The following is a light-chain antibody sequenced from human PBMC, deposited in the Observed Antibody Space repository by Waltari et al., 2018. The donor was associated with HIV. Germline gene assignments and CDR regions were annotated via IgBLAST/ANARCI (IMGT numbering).Light chain of an antibody. CDR1: SIAGAYYFP. J-gene: IGLJ3*02. V-gene: IGLV2-14*03. Sequence: SALPQPASVSGSPRQAVTISSTSRSIAGAYYFPLSLYQQHPGKARKVFIYDGTLRRSGVSDRFSGSKSGNTASLTISRLQPEDEADYYCSSFTATDSVLFGGGTKLTVL. CDR3: SSFTATDSVL. CDR2: DGT.